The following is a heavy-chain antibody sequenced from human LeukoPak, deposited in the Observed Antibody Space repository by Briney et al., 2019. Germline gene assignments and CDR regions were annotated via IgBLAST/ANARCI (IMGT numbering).Heavy chain of an antibody. V-gene: IGHV3-53*01. CDR2: IYSTGTT. Sequence: GGSLRLSCAASGFTVNSNYMSWVRQAPGKGLEWVSVIYSTGTTHYSDSVKGRFTISRDNFKSTLFLQMNSLRAEDTAVYYCARGDGSGWNGPNYKYWGQGTLVTVSS. CDR3: ARGDGSGWNGPNYKY. J-gene: IGHJ4*02. CDR1: GFTVNSNY. D-gene: IGHD6-19*01.